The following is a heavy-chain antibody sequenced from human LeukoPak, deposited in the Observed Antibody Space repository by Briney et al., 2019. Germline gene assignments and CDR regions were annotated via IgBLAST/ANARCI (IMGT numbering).Heavy chain of an antibody. V-gene: IGHV3-48*02. CDR3: ASSGSYRFAY. D-gene: IGHD1-26*01. CDR1: GFTFSSYS. Sequence: GGSLRLSCAASGFTFSSYSMNWVRQAPGKGLEWVSHITASGPAMFYADSVKGRFTISRDNAKNSLYLQMNSLRDEDTAVYYCASSGSYRFAYWGQGTLVTVSS. J-gene: IGHJ4*02. CDR2: ITASGPAM.